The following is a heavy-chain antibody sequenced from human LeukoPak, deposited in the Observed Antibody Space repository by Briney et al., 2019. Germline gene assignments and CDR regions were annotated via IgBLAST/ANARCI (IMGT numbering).Heavy chain of an antibody. V-gene: IGHV3-7*01. CDR3: ARDRQGDYMDV. Sequence: PGGSLRLSCAASGFILKSYWMSWVRQAPGKGLEWVANIKQDGSEKNYVDPVKGRFIISRDNTKKSLYLQMNGLRAEDTAVYYCARDRQGDYMDVWGKGTTVTVSS. J-gene: IGHJ6*03. CDR1: GFILKSYW. CDR2: IKQDGSEK. D-gene: IGHD6-6*01.